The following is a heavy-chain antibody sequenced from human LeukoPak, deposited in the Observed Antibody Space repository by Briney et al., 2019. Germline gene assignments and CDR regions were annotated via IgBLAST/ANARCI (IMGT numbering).Heavy chain of an antibody. V-gene: IGHV3-23*01. CDR2: ISGSGGDT. J-gene: IGHJ4*02. CDR3: ANEPPPHKRWLGQRSVY. D-gene: IGHD6-19*01. CDR1: GFIVSSKY. Sequence: GGSLRLSCAASGFIVSSKYMSWVRQAPGKGLEWVSVISGSGGDTYHADSVKGRFTISRDNSKNTLYLQMNSLRVGDTAVYYCANEPPPHKRWLGQRSVYWGQGTLVTVSS.